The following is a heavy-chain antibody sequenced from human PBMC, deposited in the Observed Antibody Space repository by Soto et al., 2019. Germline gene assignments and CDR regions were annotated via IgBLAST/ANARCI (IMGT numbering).Heavy chain of an antibody. CDR1: GFTVSSNY. Sequence: PGGSLRLSCAASGFTVSSNYMSWVRQAPGKGLEWVSVIYSGGSTYYADSVKGRFTISRDNSKNTLYLQMNSLRAEDTAVYYCAVWNALRPYAFDIWGQGTMVTVSS. CDR2: IYSGGST. V-gene: IGHV3-53*01. D-gene: IGHD1-1*01. J-gene: IGHJ3*02. CDR3: AVWNALRPYAFDI.